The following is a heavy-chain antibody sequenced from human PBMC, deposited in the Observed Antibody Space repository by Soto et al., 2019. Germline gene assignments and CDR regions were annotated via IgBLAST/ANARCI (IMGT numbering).Heavy chain of an antibody. CDR3: AKVFHYDILTGQNWFDP. J-gene: IGHJ5*02. V-gene: IGHV3-23*01. CDR2: ISGSGGST. D-gene: IGHD3-9*01. Sequence: PVGSLRLSCAASGFTFSSYAMSWVRQAPGKGLEWVSAISGSGGSTYYADSVKGRFTISRDNSKNTLYLQMNSLRAEDTAVYYCAKVFHYDILTGQNWFDPWGQGTLVTVSS. CDR1: GFTFSSYA.